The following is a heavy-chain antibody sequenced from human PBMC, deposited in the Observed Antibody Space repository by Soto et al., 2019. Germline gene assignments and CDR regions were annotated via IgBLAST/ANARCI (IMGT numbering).Heavy chain of an antibody. CDR2: ISGSGGST. Sequence: SLRLSCAASGFTFSSYAMSWVRQAPGKGLEWVSAISGSGGSTYYADSVKGRFTISRDNSKNTLYLQMNSLRAEDTAVYYCAKCGEYYYDSSGYPTWGQGTLVTVSS. V-gene: IGHV3-23*01. CDR1: GFTFSSYA. J-gene: IGHJ5*02. CDR3: AKCGEYYYDSSGYPT. D-gene: IGHD3-22*01.